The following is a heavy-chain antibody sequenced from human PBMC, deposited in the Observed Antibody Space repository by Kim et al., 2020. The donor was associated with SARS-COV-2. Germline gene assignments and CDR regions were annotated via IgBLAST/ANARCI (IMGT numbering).Heavy chain of an antibody. CDR2: IKQAGSEK. CDR1: GFSFSTYW. D-gene: IGHD1-26*01. J-gene: IGHJ4*02. V-gene: IGHV3-7*03. CDR3: ARLPNSLAFDY. Sequence: GSLRLSCAASGFSFSTYWMSWVRQAPGKGLEWVASIKQAGSEKYYVDSVKGRFTISRDDARNSLFLQMSSLRAEDTAVYYCARLPNSLAFDYWGQGTPVTVSS.